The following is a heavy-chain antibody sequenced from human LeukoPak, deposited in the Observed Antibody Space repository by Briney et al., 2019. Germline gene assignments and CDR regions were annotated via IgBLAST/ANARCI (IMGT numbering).Heavy chain of an antibody. J-gene: IGHJ4*02. CDR3: ARGGKAGL. Sequence: SETLSLTCAVHGGSFSGYYWSWIRQPPGKGLEWIGEINHSGSTNYNPSLKSRVTISVDTSKNQFSLKLSSVTAADTAVYYCARGGKAGLWGQGTLVTVSS. V-gene: IGHV4-34*01. CDR2: INHSGST. CDR1: GGSFSGYY. D-gene: IGHD1-14*01.